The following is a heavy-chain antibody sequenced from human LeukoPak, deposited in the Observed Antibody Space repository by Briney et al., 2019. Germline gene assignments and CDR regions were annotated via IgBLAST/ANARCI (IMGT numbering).Heavy chain of an antibody. CDR2: SSSSGSTI. CDR3: AGGSSHHKGMDV. CDR1: GFSFSDYY. Sequence: SGGSLRLSCVASGFSFSDYYMTWIRQAPGKGLEWVSYSSSSGSTIYHADSVKGRFAISRDNARNSLYLQINSLRAEDTAVYYCAGGSSHHKGMDVWGQGTTVTVSS. D-gene: IGHD1-14*01. J-gene: IGHJ6*02. V-gene: IGHV3-11*01.